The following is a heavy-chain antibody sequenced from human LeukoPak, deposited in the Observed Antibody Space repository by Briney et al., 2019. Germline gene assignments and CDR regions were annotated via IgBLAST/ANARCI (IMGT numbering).Heavy chain of an antibody. CDR2: ISGIGGIT. CDR3: AKDRYGSVAGTSGDY. D-gene: IGHD6-19*01. Sequence: GGSLRLSCAASGFTFSSYAMSWVRQARGKGLEWVSVISGIGGITYYSDSVKGRFTISRDNSKNTLYLQMNSLRPDDTAVYYCAKDRYGSVAGTSGDYWGQGTLVTVSS. J-gene: IGHJ4*02. V-gene: IGHV3-23*01. CDR1: GFTFSSYA.